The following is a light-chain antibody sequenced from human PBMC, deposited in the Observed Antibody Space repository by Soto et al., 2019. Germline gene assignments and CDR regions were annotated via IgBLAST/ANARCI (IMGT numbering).Light chain of an antibody. CDR2: EGS. CDR1: NSDVGSYNL. Sequence: QSALTQPASVSGSPGQSITISCTGTNSDVGSYNLVSWYQQHPGKAPKLMIYEGSKRPSGVSNRFSGSKSGNTASLTISGLQAEDEADYDCCSYAGSSTFGFGTGTKVTV. CDR3: CSYAGSSTFG. V-gene: IGLV2-23*01. J-gene: IGLJ1*01.